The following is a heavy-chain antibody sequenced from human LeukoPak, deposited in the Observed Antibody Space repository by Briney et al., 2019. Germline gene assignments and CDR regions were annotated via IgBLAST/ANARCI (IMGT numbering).Heavy chain of an antibody. CDR1: GGSISSGGYY. V-gene: IGHV4-31*03. Sequence: SETLSLTCTVSGGSISSGGYYWSWIRQHPGTGLEWVGYIYYSGSTYYNPSLKSRVTMSVDTSKNQFPLKLSSVTAADTAVYYCARYSSNFDYWGQGTLVTVSS. CDR3: ARYSSNFDY. J-gene: IGHJ4*02. D-gene: IGHD2-21*01. CDR2: IYYSGST.